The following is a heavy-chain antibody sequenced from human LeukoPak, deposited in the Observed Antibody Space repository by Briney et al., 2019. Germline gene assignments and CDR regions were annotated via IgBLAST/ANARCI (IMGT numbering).Heavy chain of an antibody. V-gene: IGHV3-73*01. Sequence: GGSMRLSCAASGFTFSGSAMHWVRQASGKGLEWVGRIRSKANSYATAYAGSVKGRFTISRDESKNTAYLQMNSMKPEDTAVYYCTRPASSTSYVGYYYYMDVWGKGTTVTVSS. D-gene: IGHD2-2*01. J-gene: IGHJ6*03. CDR1: GFTFSGSA. CDR2: IRSKANSYAT. CDR3: TRPASSTSYVGYYYYMDV.